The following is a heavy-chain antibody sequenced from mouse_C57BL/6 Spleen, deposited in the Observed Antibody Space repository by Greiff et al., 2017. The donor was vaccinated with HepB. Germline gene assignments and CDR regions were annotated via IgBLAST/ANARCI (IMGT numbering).Heavy chain of an antibody. CDR1: GYTFTEYT. D-gene: IGHD2-1*01. CDR3: ARHEGNYVALAY. Sequence: QVQLQQSGAELVKPGASVKLSCKASGYTFTEYTIHWVNQRSGHGLEWIGWFYPGSGSIKYNEKFKDKATLTADKSSSIVYMELSRLTSEDSAVYFCARHEGNYVALAYWGQGTLVTVSA. V-gene: IGHV1-62-2*01. J-gene: IGHJ3*01. CDR2: FYPGSGSI.